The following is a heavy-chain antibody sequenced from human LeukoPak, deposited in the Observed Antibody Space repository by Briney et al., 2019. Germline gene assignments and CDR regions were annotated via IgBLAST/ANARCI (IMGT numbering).Heavy chain of an antibody. V-gene: IGHV4-31*03. CDR3: ARDAGYSSSFGAFDI. Sequence: SETLSLTCTVSGYSISSGYYWSWIRQPPGKGLEWIGYIYYSGSTYYNPSLKSRVTISVDTSKNQFSLKLSSVTAADTAVYYCARDAGYSSSFGAFDIWGQGTMVTVSS. CDR1: GYSISSGYY. D-gene: IGHD6-13*01. CDR2: IYYSGST. J-gene: IGHJ3*02.